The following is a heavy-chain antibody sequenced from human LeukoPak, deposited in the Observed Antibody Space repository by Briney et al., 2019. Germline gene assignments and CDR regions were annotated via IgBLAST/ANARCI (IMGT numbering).Heavy chain of an antibody. D-gene: IGHD6-19*01. Sequence: GGSLRLSCAASGFTFSSYWMSWVRQAPGKGLEWVANIKQDGSEKYYVDSVKGRFTISRDNAKNSLYLQMNSLRAEDTAVYYCARVGSRSGWYGISWDPTYYFDYWGQGTLVTVSS. CDR3: ARVGSRSGWYGISWDPTYYFDY. CDR2: IKQDGSEK. J-gene: IGHJ4*02. V-gene: IGHV3-7*01. CDR1: GFTFSSYW.